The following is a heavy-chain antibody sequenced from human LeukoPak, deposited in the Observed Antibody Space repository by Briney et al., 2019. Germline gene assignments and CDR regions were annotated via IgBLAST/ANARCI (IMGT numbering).Heavy chain of an antibody. CDR2: IYPGDSDT. CDR3: ARLRGELSSDAFDV. V-gene: IGHV5-51*01. D-gene: IGHD3-10*01. CDR1: GYSFTNYW. J-gene: IGHJ3*01. Sequence: GESLKISFKGSGYSFTNYWIAWVRQMPGKGLEWMGIIYPGDSDTTYSPPFQGQITISGDKSISTAYLQWSSLKASDPAMYYCARLRGELSSDAFDVWGQGTMVTVSS.